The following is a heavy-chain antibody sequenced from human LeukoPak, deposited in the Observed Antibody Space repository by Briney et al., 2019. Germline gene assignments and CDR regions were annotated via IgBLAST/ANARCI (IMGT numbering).Heavy chain of an antibody. J-gene: IGHJ6*02. Sequence: GGSLRLSCAASGFTFSSYAMSWVCQAPGKGLEWVSAISGSGGSTYYADSVKGRFTISGDNSKNTLYLQMNSLRAEDTAVYYCAKARGIVGATYGMDVWGQGTTVTASS. CDR1: GFTFSSYA. CDR3: AKARGIVGATYGMDV. V-gene: IGHV3-23*01. D-gene: IGHD1-26*01. CDR2: ISGSGGST.